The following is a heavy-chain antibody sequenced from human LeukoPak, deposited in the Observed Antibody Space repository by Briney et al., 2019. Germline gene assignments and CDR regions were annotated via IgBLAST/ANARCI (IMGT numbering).Heavy chain of an antibody. D-gene: IGHD6-13*01. Sequence: SETLSLTCTVSGGSITAGNHHWGWIRQPPGKGLEWIGSVYYSGSIFSDTSHKSRVTISGDTSKNQFSLSLSSVTAADTAVYYCARAAGYSSSWYSGGYWYFDLWGRGTLVTVSS. V-gene: IGHV4-39*01. CDR1: GGSITAGNHH. J-gene: IGHJ2*01. CDR2: VYYSGSI. CDR3: ARAAGYSSSWYSGGYWYFDL.